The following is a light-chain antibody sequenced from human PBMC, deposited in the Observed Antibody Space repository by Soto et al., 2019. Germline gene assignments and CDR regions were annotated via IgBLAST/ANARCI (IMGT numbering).Light chain of an antibody. Sequence: EIVMTQSPATLSVSPGERATLSCRASQGISSKLAWFQQKPGQSPRLLIYDASTRATGIPARFSGSGSGTEFTLTISSLQSEDFAVYYCQQYNNWPQTFGQGTKVEIK. V-gene: IGKV3-15*01. CDR1: QGISSK. J-gene: IGKJ2*01. CDR3: QQYNNWPQT. CDR2: DAS.